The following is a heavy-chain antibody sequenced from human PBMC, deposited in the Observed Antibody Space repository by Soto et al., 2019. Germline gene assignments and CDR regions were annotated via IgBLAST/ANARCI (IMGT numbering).Heavy chain of an antibody. D-gene: IGHD6-13*01. V-gene: IGHV3-33*01. CDR1: GFTFSSYG. J-gene: IGHJ4*02. CDR2: IWFDRSNK. Sequence: GGSLRLSCAASGFTFSSYGMHWVRQPPGKGLEWVAVIWFDRSNKHYADSVKGRFTISRDNSKNTLYLQMNSLRAEDTAVYYCAHSSSWYYFDYWGQGTLVTVSS. CDR3: AHSSSWYYFDY.